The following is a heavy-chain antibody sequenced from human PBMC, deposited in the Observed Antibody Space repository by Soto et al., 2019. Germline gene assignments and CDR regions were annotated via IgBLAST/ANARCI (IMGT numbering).Heavy chain of an antibody. J-gene: IGHJ3*01. V-gene: IGHV3-23*01. CDR2: ITGTGGST. D-gene: IGHD2-2*01. Sequence: EVQLLESGGGLVQPGGSLRLSCAASGFTFSSHAMSWVRQAPGKGLEWVSTITGTGGSTYYADSVKGRFTISRDNSKNTLYLQMNSLRAEDTAVYYCARGQYHLLLLAFDFWGQGTMVTVSS. CDR1: GFTFSSHA. CDR3: ARGQYHLLLLAFDF.